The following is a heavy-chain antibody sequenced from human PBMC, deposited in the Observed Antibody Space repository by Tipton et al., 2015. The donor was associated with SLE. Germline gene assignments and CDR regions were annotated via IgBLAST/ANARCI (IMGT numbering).Heavy chain of an antibody. V-gene: IGHV3-23*03. D-gene: IGHD2-2*01. CDR2: LYSGGSA. CDR1: GFTLRDYA. CDR3: ARILVPTAPWGMDV. Sequence: SLRLSCVASGFTLRDYAVTWVRQAPGKGLEWVSVLYSGGSAYYADSVKGRFTISRDNSRNTLYLQMNNLRAEDTAVYYCARILVPTAPWGMDVWGQGTTVTVSS. J-gene: IGHJ6*02.